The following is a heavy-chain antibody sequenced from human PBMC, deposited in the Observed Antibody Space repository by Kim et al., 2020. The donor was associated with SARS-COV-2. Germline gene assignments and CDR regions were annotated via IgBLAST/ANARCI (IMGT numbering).Heavy chain of an antibody. CDR3: ARQRDSCTWYVSHYY. D-gene: IGHD6-13*01. Sequence: SETLSLTCTVSGGSIRDSSYYWGWFRQPPGKGLEWIGTVYYSGNTYYSPSLKSRVTILVDTSKNQFSLRLSSVTAADTALYYCARQRDSCTWYVSHYY. CDR1: GGSIRDSSYY. V-gene: IGHV4-39*01. J-gene: IGHJ6*01. CDR2: VYYSGNT.